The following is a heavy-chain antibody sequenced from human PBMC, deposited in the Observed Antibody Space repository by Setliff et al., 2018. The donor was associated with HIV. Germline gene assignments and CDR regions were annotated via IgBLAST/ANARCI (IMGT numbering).Heavy chain of an antibody. D-gene: IGHD1-7*01. V-gene: IGHV3-30*02. CDR1: GFTFSSYG. CDR2: IRYDGSNK. CDR3: AKNWNYGRDAFDI. Sequence: GSLRLSCAASGFTFSSYGMHWVRQAPGKGLEWVAFIRYDGSNKYYADSVKGRFTISRDNSKNTLYLQMNSLRAEDTAVYYCAKNWNYGRDAFDIWGQGTMVTVSS. J-gene: IGHJ3*02.